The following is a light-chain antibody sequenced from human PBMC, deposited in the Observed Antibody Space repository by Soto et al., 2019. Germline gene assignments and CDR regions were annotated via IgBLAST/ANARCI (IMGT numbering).Light chain of an antibody. J-gene: IGKJ1*01. CDR3: QHYNSYSEA. Sequence: IVLTQSPATLSLTPGERATLSCRASQSLINYLAWYQQKPGQAPRLLIYGASNRATGIPDRFSGSGSGTEFTLTISSLQPDDFATYYCQHYNSYSEAFGQGTKVDIK. V-gene: IGKV3D-15*01. CDR1: QSLINY. CDR2: GAS.